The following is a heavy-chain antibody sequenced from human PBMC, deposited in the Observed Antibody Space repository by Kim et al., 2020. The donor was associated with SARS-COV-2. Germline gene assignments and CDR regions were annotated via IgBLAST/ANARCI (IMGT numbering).Heavy chain of an antibody. J-gene: IGHJ4*01. CDR1: GFTFSSYG. D-gene: IGHD3-3*01. CDR3: AKPYYDFWSGYSGGYHF. Sequence: GGSLRLSCAASGFTFSSYGMHWVRQAPGKGLEWVAVISYDGSNKYYADSVKGRFTISRDNSKNTLYLQMNSLRAEDTAVYYCAKPYYDFWSGYSGGYHF. V-gene: IGHV3-30*18. CDR2: ISYDGSNK.